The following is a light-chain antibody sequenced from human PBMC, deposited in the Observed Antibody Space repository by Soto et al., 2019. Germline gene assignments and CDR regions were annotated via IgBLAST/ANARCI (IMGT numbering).Light chain of an antibody. CDR2: NNN. CDR3: AAWDDNLNSYV. V-gene: IGLV1-44*01. J-gene: IGLJ1*01. CDR1: SSTIGSSI. Sequence: QSVLTQPPSASGTPGQRVSISCSGSSSTIGSSIVNWYQQLPGTAPKLLIYNNNQRPSGVPDRFSGSKSGTSASLAISGLQSEDEADYYCAAWDDNLNSYVFGSGTKLTVL.